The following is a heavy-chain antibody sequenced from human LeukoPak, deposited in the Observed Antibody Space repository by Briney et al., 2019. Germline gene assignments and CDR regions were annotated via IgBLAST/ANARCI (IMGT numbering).Heavy chain of an antibody. CDR3: ASLKGQWLVPTHYFDY. J-gene: IGHJ4*02. D-gene: IGHD6-19*01. Sequence: PGGSLRLSCAASGFTFSSYWMSWVRQAPGKGLEWVANIKQDGSEKYYVDSVKGRFTISRDNAKNSLYLQMNSLRAEDTAVYYCASLKGQWLVPTHYFDYWGQGTLVTVSS. CDR1: GFTFSSYW. V-gene: IGHV3-7*01. CDR2: IKQDGSEK.